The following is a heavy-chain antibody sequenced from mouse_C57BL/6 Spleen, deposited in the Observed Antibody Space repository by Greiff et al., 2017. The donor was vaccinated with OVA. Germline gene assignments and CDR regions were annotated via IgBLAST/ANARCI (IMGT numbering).Heavy chain of an antibody. D-gene: IGHD2-4*01. CDR2: IDPENGDT. Sequence: VQLKQSGAELVRPGASVKLSCTASGFNIKDDYMHWVKQRPEQGLEWIGWIDPENGDTEYASKFQGKATITADTSSNTAYLQLSSLTSEDSAVYYCTAFDYDRFDYWGQGTTLTVSS. CDR3: TAFDYDRFDY. CDR1: GFNIKDDY. V-gene: IGHV14-4*01. J-gene: IGHJ2*01.